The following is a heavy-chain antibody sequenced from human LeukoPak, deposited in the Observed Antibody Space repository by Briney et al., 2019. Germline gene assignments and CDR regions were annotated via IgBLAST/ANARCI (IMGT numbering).Heavy chain of an antibody. J-gene: IGHJ5*02. CDR1: GGSISSGGYY. Sequence: SETLSLTCTVSGGSISSGGYYWSWIRQHPGKGLEWIGYIYYSRSTYYNPSLKSRVNISVDTSKNQFSLKLSSVTAADTAVYYCARDRWSSGWQYNWFDPWGQGTLVTVSS. CDR3: ARDRWSSGWQYNWFDP. D-gene: IGHD6-19*01. CDR2: IYYSRST. V-gene: IGHV4-31*03.